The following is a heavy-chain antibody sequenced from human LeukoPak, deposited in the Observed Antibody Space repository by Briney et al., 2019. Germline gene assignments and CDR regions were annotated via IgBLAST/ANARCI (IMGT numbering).Heavy chain of an antibody. V-gene: IGHV1-46*01. CDR1: GYTSTRYY. CDR2: INPSGGRT. J-gene: IGHJ6*02. D-gene: IGHD6-13*01. CDR3: ARDLAIAAAPYGMDV. Sequence: ASVKVSCKASGYTSTRYYLQWVREAPGQGLEWMGIINPSGGRTNNAQQFQGRVTMTRDTSTSTVYMQLSSLRSEDTAVYYCARDLAIAAAPYGMDVWGQGTTVTVSS.